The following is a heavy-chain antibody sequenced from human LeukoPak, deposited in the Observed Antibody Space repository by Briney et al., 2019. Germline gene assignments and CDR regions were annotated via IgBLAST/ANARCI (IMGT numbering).Heavy chain of an antibody. CDR3: AMGDIPLET. D-gene: IGHD2-2*02. CDR2: TYYRSKWYN. J-gene: IGHJ4*02. Sequence: SQTLSLTCAISGDSVSRNSGAWNWIRQSPSRGLEWLGRTYYRSKWYNNYAVSAKSRITINPDTSKNQFSLQLNSVTPEDTAVYYCAMGDIPLETWGQGILVTVSS. V-gene: IGHV6-1*01. CDR1: GDSVSRNSGA.